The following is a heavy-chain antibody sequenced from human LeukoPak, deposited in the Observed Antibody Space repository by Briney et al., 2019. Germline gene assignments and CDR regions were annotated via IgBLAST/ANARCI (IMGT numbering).Heavy chain of an antibody. V-gene: IGHV3-30-3*01. Sequence: SGGSLRLSCAASGFTFSSYAMSWVRQAPGKGLEWVAVISYDGSNKYYADSVKGRFTISRDNSKNTLYLQMNSLRAEDTAVYYCARLIDGYNSEGETKIDYWGQGTLVTVSS. D-gene: IGHD5-24*01. J-gene: IGHJ4*02. CDR1: GFTFSSYA. CDR3: ARLIDGYNSEGETKIDY. CDR2: ISYDGSNK.